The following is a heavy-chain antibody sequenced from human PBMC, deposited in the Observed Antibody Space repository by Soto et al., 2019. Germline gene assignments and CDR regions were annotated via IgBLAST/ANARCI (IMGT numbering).Heavy chain of an antibody. V-gene: IGHV4-34*01. CDR1: GGSFSGYY. Sequence: SETLSLTCAVYGGSFSGYYWSWIRQPPGKGLEWIGEINHSGSTNYNPSLKSRVTISVDTSKNQFSLKLSSVTAADTAVYYCARVAAARDYYDSSGYYSHAFDIWGQGTMVTVSS. CDR2: INHSGST. CDR3: ARVAAARDYYDSSGYYSHAFDI. D-gene: IGHD3-22*01. J-gene: IGHJ3*02.